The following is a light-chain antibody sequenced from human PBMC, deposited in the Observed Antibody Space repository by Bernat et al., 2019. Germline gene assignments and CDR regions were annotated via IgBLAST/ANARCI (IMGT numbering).Light chain of an antibody. CDR1: SNNVGNQG. J-gene: IGLJ6*01. V-gene: IGLV10-54*04. CDR2: RNN. CDR3: SAWDSSLRGHV. Sequence: QAGLTQPPSVSKGLRQTATFTCTGNSNNVGNQGAACLQQHQGHPPKLLSYRNNNRPSGITERFSESRSGNTASLTITGLQPEDGADYYCSAWDSSLRGHVFGSGTKVTVL.